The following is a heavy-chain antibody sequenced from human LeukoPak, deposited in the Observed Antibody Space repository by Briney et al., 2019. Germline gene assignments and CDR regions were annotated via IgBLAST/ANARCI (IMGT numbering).Heavy chain of an antibody. CDR3: ASSGGDGYNSPRY. Sequence: SETLSLTCTVSGGSLSSSRYQCPWIRQPPGGGLEWIRRIYYSRITYYNPSPKRQVTIPVHTSKNPFSLKLSSVTAADTALYYCASSGGDGYNSPRYWGQGTLVTVSS. D-gene: IGHD5-24*01. CDR2: IYYSRIT. J-gene: IGHJ4*02. V-gene: IGHV4-39*01. CDR1: GGSLSSSRYQ.